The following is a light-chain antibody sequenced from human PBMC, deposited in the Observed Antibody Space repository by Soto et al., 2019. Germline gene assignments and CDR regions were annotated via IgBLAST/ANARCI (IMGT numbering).Light chain of an antibody. J-gene: IGKJ1*01. CDR3: QQQGSTPRT. V-gene: IGKV3-20*01. CDR2: DAS. Sequence: EIVLTQSPGTLSLSPGERATLSCLASQSVSSRFVAGYQQKPGQAPRLLLYDASSRATGSTARFSGSGSGAAFTLPISSLEHEEFVVEYCQQQGSTPRTFGQGTKVDIK. CDR1: QSVSSRF.